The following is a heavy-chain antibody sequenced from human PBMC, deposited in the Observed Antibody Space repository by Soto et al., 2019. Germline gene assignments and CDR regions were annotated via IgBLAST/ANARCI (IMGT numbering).Heavy chain of an antibody. CDR1: GYTFTGYY. D-gene: IGHD6-19*01. J-gene: IGHJ5*02. Sequence: QVQLVQSGAEVKKPGASVKVSCKASGYTFTGYYMHWVRQAPGQGLEWMGWINPNSGGTNYAQKFQGWVTMTRDTSISTAYMELSRLRSDDTAVYYCARGSPYSSGWYNWFDPWGQGTLVTVS. CDR2: INPNSGGT. V-gene: IGHV1-2*04. CDR3: ARGSPYSSGWYNWFDP.